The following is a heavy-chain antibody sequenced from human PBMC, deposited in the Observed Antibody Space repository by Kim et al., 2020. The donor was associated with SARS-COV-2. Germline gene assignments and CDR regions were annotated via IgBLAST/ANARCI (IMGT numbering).Heavy chain of an antibody. Sequence: TYYADSVKGRFAISRDNSKNTLFLQMNSLRAEDTAVYFCAKDMRPSASYDYWGQGTLVTVSS. CDR2: T. CDR3: AKDMRPSASYDY. D-gene: IGHD6-19*01. V-gene: IGHV3-23*01. J-gene: IGHJ4*02.